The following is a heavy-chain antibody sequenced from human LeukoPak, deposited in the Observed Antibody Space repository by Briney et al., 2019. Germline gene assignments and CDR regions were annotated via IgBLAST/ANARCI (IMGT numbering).Heavy chain of an antibody. CDR1: GYTVTSYD. J-gene: IGHJ4*02. Sequence: ASVKLSCKASGYTVTSYDINWVRQRNGQGLEWMGWMNLNSGNTSYAQTFHSSVTMTRNTSISTAYMELSSLRSEDTAVYYCARDAVAYDLDYWSQGTLVTVSS. V-gene: IGHV1-8*01. D-gene: IGHD3-22*01. CDR3: ARDAVAYDLDY. CDR2: MNLNSGNT.